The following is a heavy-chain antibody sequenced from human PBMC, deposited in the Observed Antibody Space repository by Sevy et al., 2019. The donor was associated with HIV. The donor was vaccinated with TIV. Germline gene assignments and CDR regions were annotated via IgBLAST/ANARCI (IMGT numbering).Heavy chain of an antibody. CDR3: ARDGGYSIKWYPLY. CDR1: GFAFSSRA. D-gene: IGHD6-13*01. CDR2: VSYEGTET. V-gene: IGHV3-30-3*01. Sequence: GGSLRLSCAASGFAFSSRAMHWVRQAPGKGLEWVAVVSYEGTETFYAASMEGRFTISRDNSKNMLSLQINSLRPEDTAVYFCARDGGYSIKWYPLYWGHGTLVTVSS. J-gene: IGHJ4*01.